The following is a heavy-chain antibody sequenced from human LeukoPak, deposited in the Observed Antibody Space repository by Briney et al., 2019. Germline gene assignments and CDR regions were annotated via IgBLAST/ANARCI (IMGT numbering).Heavy chain of an antibody. D-gene: IGHD4-17*01. CDR1: GTSFTSYY. J-gene: IGHJ4*02. Sequence: AETLSLTCGVSGTSFTSYYLSWVRQTPGKGLEWIGEVNHSGYTNMTPSLKSRVPISVDTSKAQFSLMMTSVTAADPAVYFCARMTTGHDYWGQGTLVTVSS. CDR2: VNHSGYT. CDR3: ARMTTGHDY. V-gene: IGHV4-34*01.